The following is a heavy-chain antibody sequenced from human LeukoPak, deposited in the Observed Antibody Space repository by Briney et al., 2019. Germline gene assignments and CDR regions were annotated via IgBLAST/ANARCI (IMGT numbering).Heavy chain of an antibody. CDR2: IKQDGSEK. CDR1: GFTFSNAW. D-gene: IGHD5-18*01. V-gene: IGHV3-7*01. CDR3: ARDLLGVAGYTYGRGIDY. Sequence: GGSLRLSCAASGFTFSNAWMSWVRQAPGKGLEWVANIKQDGSEKYYVDSVKGRFTISRDNAKTSLYLQMNSLRAEDTAVYYCARDLLGVAGYTYGRGIDYWGQGTLVTVSS. J-gene: IGHJ4*02.